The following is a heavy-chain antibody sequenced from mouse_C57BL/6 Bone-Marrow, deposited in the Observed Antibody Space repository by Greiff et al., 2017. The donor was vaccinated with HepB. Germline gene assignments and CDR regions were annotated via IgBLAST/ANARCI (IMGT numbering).Heavy chain of an antibody. J-gene: IGHJ3*01. CDR1: GYTFTSYG. D-gene: IGHD2-3*01. V-gene: IGHV1-81*01. CDR3: ARGRDDPFAY. Sequence: VQVVESGAELARPGASVKLSCKASGYTFTSYGISWVKQRTGQGLEWIGEIYPRSGNTYYNEKFKGKATLTADKSSSTAYMELRSLTSEDSAVYFCARGRDDPFAYWGQGTLVTVSA. CDR2: IYPRSGNT.